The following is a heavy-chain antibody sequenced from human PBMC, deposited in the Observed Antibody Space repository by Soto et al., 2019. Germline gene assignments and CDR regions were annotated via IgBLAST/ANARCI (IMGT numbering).Heavy chain of an antibody. CDR3: ARLYSYGSDY. V-gene: IGHV3-30-3*01. Sequence: GGSLRLSCAASGFTFSSYAMHWVRQAPGKGLEWVAVISYDGSNKYYADSVKGRFTISRDNSKNTLYLQMNSLRAEDTAVYYCARLYSYGSDYWGQGTLVTVSS. J-gene: IGHJ4*02. CDR2: ISYDGSNK. D-gene: IGHD5-18*01. CDR1: GFTFSSYA.